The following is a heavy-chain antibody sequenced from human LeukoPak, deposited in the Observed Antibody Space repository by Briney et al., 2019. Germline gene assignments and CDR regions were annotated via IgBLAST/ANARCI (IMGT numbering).Heavy chain of an antibody. Sequence: LETLSLTCTVSGGSISDYYWSWIRQSPGKGLEWIGYIYHSGTTNYNPSLKSRVTISVDTSKNQFSLKLSSVTAADTAVYYCAREPRGYTAMAPWGQGTLVTVSS. J-gene: IGHJ5*02. CDR1: GGSISDYY. CDR2: IYHSGTT. V-gene: IGHV4-59*01. CDR3: AREPRGYTAMAP. D-gene: IGHD5-18*01.